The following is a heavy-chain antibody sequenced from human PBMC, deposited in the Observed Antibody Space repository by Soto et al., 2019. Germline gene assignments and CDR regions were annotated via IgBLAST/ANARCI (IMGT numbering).Heavy chain of an antibody. CDR2: INHSGST. CDR3: ARGGLWLRPGGGNFDY. V-gene: IGHV4-34*01. CDR1: GGSFSGYY. D-gene: IGHD5-12*01. Sequence: SETLSLTCAVYGGSFSGYYWSWIRQPPGKGLEWIGEINHSGSTNYNPSLKSRVTISVDTSKNQFSLKLSSVTAADTAVYYCARGGLWLRPGGGNFDYWGQGTLVTVSS. J-gene: IGHJ4*02.